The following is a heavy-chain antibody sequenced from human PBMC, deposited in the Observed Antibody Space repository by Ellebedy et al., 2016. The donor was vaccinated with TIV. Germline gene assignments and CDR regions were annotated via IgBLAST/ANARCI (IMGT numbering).Heavy chain of an antibody. D-gene: IGHD2-2*02. CDR1: GFTFTTYW. Sequence: GESLKISCAASGFTFTTYWMSWVRQAPGKGLEWVSDISDSGASTYYVDSVKGRFTISRDNSKNTLSLQMNSLRAEDAAVYYCAKGAIHYTTFFDYWGQGTLVTVSS. J-gene: IGHJ4*02. CDR3: AKGAIHYTTFFDY. V-gene: IGHV3-23*01. CDR2: ISDSGAST.